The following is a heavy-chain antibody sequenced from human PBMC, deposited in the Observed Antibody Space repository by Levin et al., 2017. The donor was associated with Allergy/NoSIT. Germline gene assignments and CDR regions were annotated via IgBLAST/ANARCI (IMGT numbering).Heavy chain of an antibody. Sequence: GGSLRLSCAASGFTFSDYAMTWVRQAPGKGLEWVSVITGGGFNTYYGDSVKGRFTVSRDNSKNTLYLELNSLRAEDTAVYYCAKKQGGTSGFSFDVWGQGTMVTVSS. D-gene: IGHD1-1*01. V-gene: IGHV3-23*01. CDR3: AKKQGGTSGFSFDV. CDR1: GFTFSDYA. CDR2: ITGGGFNT. J-gene: IGHJ3*01.